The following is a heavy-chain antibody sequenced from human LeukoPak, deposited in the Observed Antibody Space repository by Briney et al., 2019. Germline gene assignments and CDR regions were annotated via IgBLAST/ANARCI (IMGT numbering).Heavy chain of an antibody. J-gene: IGHJ4*02. CDR3: AREAAL. V-gene: IGHV3-48*02. CDR1: GFTFSSYA. CDR2: ISSSSSSTI. Sequence: PGGSLRLSCAASGFTFSSYAMGWVRQAPGKGLEWISYISSSSSSTIYYADSVKGRFTISRDNAKNSLYLQLNSLRDEDTAIYYCAREAALGGQGTLVTVSS. D-gene: IGHD2-15*01.